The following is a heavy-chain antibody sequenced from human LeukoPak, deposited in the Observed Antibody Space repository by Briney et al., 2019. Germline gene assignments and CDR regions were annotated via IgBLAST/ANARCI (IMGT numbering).Heavy chain of an antibody. CDR2: IYYSGST. J-gene: IGHJ6*02. CDR3: ARHVDTAMVDYGMDV. D-gene: IGHD5-18*01. CDR1: GGSISSSSYS. V-gene: IGHV4-39*01. Sequence: SETLSLTCTVSGGSISSSSYSWGWIRQPPGKGLEWIGSIYYSGSTYYNPSLKSRVTISVDTSKNQFSLKLSSVTAADTAVYYCARHVDTAMVDYGMDVWGQGTTVTVSS.